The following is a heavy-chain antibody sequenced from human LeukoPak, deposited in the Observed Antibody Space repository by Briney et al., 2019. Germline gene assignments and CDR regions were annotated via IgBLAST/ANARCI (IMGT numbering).Heavy chain of an antibody. V-gene: IGHV1-69*04. CDR3: ARSRYYGSGSYSYYYYYMDV. CDR1: GGTFSSYA. D-gene: IGHD3-10*01. J-gene: IGHJ6*03. CDR2: IIPILGIA. Sequence: AVKVSCKASGGTFSSYAISWVRQAPGQGLEWMGRIIPILGIANYAQKLQGRVTITADKSTSTAYMELSSLRSEDTAVYYCARSRYYGSGSYSYYYYYMDVWGKGTTVTVSS.